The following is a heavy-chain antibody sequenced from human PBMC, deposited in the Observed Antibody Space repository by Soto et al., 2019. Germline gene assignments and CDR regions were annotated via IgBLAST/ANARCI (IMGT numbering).Heavy chain of an antibody. V-gene: IGHV4-59*01. CDR3: ARGYCSGGSCYRFNFDY. J-gene: IGHJ4*02. D-gene: IGHD2-15*01. Sequence: PSETLSLTCTVSGGSISSYYWSWIRQPPGKGLEWIGYIYYSGSTNYNPSLKSRVTISVDTSKNQLSLKLSSVTAADTAVYYCARGYCSGGSCYRFNFDYWGQGTLVTVS. CDR2: IYYSGST. CDR1: GGSISSYY.